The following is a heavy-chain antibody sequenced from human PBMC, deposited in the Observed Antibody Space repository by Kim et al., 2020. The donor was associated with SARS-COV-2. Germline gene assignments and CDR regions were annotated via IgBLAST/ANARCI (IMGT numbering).Heavy chain of an antibody. Sequence: GGSLRLSCVAAGFTFSDYYMSWLRQAPGKGVEWVSYINYGGSNTFYTDSVKGRFTVSRDNAKKSLYLQMNSLRAEDTALYYCVRGPVGSSIDYWGQGTLV. CDR3: VRGPVGSSIDY. CDR1: GFTFSDYY. D-gene: IGHD2-15*01. J-gene: IGHJ4*02. V-gene: IGHV3-11*01. CDR2: INYGGSNT.